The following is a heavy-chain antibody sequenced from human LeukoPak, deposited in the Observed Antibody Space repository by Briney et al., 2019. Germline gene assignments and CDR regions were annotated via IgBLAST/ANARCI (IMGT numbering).Heavy chain of an antibody. J-gene: IGHJ3*02. Sequence: SETLSLTCAVYGGSFSGYYWSWIRQPPVKGLEWIGEINHSGSTNYNPSLKSRVTISVDTSKNQFSLKLSSVTAADTAVYYCAREPPDSTGGAFVIWGQGTMVTVSS. CDR3: AREPPDSTGGAFVI. CDR1: GGSFSGYY. V-gene: IGHV4-34*01. D-gene: IGHD2-2*01. CDR2: INHSGST.